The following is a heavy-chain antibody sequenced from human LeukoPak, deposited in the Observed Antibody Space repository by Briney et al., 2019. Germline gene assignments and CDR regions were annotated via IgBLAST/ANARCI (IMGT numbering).Heavy chain of an antibody. CDR1: GFTFSSYA. Sequence: PGRSLRLSCAASGFTFSSYAMHWVRQAPGKGLDWWAVISYDGSNKYYADSVKGRFTISRDNSKNTLYLQMNSLRAEDTAVYYCARDYYDSSGFFDYWGQGTLVTVSS. D-gene: IGHD3-22*01. CDR2: ISYDGSNK. CDR3: ARDYYDSSGFFDY. J-gene: IGHJ4*02. V-gene: IGHV3-30*04.